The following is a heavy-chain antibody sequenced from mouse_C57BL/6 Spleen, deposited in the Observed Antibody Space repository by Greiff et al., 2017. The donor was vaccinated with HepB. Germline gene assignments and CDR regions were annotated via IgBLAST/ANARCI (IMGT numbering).Heavy chain of an antibody. CDR3: TRESTYYGLGYFDY. CDR2: ISSGGDYI. Sequence: EVKLVESGEGLVKPGGSLKLSCAASGFTFSSYAMSWVRQTPEKRLEWVAYISSGGDYIYYADTVKGRFTISRDNARNTLYLQMSSLKSEDTAMYYCTRESTYYGLGYFDYWGQATTLTVSS. CDR1: GFTFSSYA. V-gene: IGHV5-9-1*02. J-gene: IGHJ2*01. D-gene: IGHD1-1*01.